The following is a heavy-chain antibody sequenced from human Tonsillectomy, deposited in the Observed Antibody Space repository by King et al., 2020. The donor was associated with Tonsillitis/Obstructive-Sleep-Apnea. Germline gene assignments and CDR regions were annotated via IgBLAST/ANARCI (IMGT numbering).Heavy chain of an antibody. Sequence: VQLPQWGAGLLKPSKTLSLTCAIYGGSLSGYYWSWIRQPPGKGLEWIGEINHSGSTNYNPSLKSRVTISVDTSKNQFSLKRSSVTAADTAVYYCARGYCSSPSCYPYYYYMDVWGKGTTVTVSS. CDR1: GGSLSGYY. D-gene: IGHD2-2*01. CDR2: INHSGST. CDR3: ARGYCSSPSCYPYYYYMDV. J-gene: IGHJ6*03. V-gene: IGHV4-34*01.